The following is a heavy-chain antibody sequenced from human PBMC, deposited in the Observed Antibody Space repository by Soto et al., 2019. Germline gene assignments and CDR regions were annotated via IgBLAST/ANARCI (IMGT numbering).Heavy chain of an antibody. CDR1: GYTFTSYA. V-gene: IGHV1-3*05. CDR3: ARVGGWYVHDY. J-gene: IGHJ4*02. CDR2: INAGNGNT. D-gene: IGHD6-19*01. Sequence: QVQLVQSGAEEKKPGASVKVSCKASGYTFTSYAMHWVRQAPGQRLEWMGWINAGNGNTKYSQKFQGRVTITRDTSASTAYMELISLISEDTAVYYCARVGGWYVHDYWVQGTLVTVSS.